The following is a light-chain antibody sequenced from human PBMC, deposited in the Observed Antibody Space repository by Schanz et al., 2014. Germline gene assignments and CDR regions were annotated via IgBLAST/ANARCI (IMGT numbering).Light chain of an antibody. CDR3: QQRSNWPLT. Sequence: EIVMTQSPATLSVSPGDRVTLSCRASQDISDHLAWYQQKPGQAPRLLVYAASTRATGIPTRFSGGVSETDFTLTISRLEPEDFALYYCQQRSNWPLTFGGGTKVEIK. V-gene: IGKV3-11*01. J-gene: IGKJ4*01. CDR1: QDISDH. CDR2: AAS.